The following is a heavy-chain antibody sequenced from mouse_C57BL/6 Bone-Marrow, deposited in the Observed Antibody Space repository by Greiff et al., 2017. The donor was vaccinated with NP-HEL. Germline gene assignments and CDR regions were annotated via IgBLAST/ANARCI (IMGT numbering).Heavy chain of an antibody. CDR2: IDPSDSYT. CDR1: GYTFTSYW. J-gene: IGHJ3*01. CDR3: ARRCGYSLAY. Sequence: QVQLQQPGAELVRPGTSVKLSCKASGYTFTSYWMHWVKQRPGQGLEWIGVIDPSDSYTNYNPKFKGKATLTVDTSSSTAYMQLSSLTSEDSAGYYCARRCGYSLAYWGQGTLVTVSA. V-gene: IGHV1-59*01. D-gene: IGHD2-3*01.